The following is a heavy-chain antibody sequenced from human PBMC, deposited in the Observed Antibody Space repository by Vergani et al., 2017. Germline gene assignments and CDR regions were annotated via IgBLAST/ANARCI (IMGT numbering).Heavy chain of an antibody. Sequence: QVQLQESGPGLVKPSGTLSLTCAVSGGSISSSNWWSWVRQPPGKGLEWIGEIYHSGSTNYNPSLKSRVTISVDTSKNQFSLKLSSVTAADTAVYYCALRFLETRGIDYDYWGQGTLVTVSS. CDR2: IYHSGST. D-gene: IGHD3-3*01. CDR3: ALRFLETRGIDYDY. V-gene: IGHV4-4*02. CDR1: GGSISSSNW. J-gene: IGHJ4*02.